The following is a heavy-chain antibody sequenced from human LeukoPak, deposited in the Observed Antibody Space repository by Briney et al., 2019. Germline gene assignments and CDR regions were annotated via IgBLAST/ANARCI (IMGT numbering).Heavy chain of an antibody. Sequence: PSETLSLTCAVYGGSFSGYYWSWIRQPPGKGLEWIGEINHSGSTNYNPSLKSRVTISVDTSKNQFSLKLSSVTAADTAVYYCARHTKAPVEMAKQAFDYWGQGTLVTVSS. CDR3: ARHTKAPVEMAKQAFDY. V-gene: IGHV4-34*01. D-gene: IGHD5-24*01. CDR2: INHSGST. CDR1: GGSFSGYY. J-gene: IGHJ4*02.